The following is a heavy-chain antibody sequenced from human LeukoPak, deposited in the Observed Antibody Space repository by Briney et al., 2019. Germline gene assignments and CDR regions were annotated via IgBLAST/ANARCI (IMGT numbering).Heavy chain of an antibody. Sequence: GGSLRLSCAASGFTFSSYAMHWVRQAPGKGLEWVAVISYDGSNKYYADSVKGRFTISRDNSKNTLYLQMNSLRAEDTAVYYCARDREGSSGWYSVGYYYGMDVWGQGTTVTVSS. J-gene: IGHJ6*02. CDR2: ISYDGSNK. V-gene: IGHV3-30-3*01. CDR3: ARDREGSSGWYSVGYYYGMDV. D-gene: IGHD6-19*01. CDR1: GFTFSSYA.